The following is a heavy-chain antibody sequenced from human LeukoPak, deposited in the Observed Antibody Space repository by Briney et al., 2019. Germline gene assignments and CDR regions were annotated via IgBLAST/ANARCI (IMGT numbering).Heavy chain of an antibody. J-gene: IGHJ4*02. V-gene: IGHV3-30*02. D-gene: IGHD6-13*01. CDR1: GFTFSSYG. CDR3: AKDARYSSSWVDY. Sequence: GGSLRLSCAASGFTFSSYGMHWVRQAPGKGLEWVAFIRYDGSNKYYADSVKGRFTISRDNSKNTLYPQMNSLRAEDTAVYYCAKDARYSSSWVDYWGQGTLVTVSS. CDR2: IRYDGSNK.